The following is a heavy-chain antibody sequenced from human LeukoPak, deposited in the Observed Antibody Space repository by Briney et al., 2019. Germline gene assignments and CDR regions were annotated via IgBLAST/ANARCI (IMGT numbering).Heavy chain of an antibody. V-gene: IGHV3-23*01. J-gene: IGHJ4*02. CDR3: AKVQDYDILTGYYIAGGNFDY. CDR1: GFTFSTYA. D-gene: IGHD3-9*01. CDR2: ISGSGGST. Sequence: HTGGSLRLSCAASGFTFSTYAMSWVRQAPGKGLEWGSTISGSGGSTYYADSVKGRFTISRDNSKNTLYLQMNSPRAEDTGIYYCAKVQDYDILTGYYIAGGNFDYWGQGTLVTVSS.